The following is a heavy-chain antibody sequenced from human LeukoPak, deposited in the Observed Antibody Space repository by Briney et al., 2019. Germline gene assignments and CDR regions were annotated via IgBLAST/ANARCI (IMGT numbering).Heavy chain of an antibody. D-gene: IGHD2-21*01. V-gene: IGHV3-23*01. Sequence: AGGSLRLSCAASGFTFSSYAMSWVRQAPGKGLEWVSAISGSGGSTYYAVSVKGRFTISRDNSKNTLYLQMNSLRAEDTAVYYCAKFLPTHIVVANYYFDYWGQGTLVTVSS. CDR3: AKFLPTHIVVANYYFDY. CDR2: ISGSGGST. J-gene: IGHJ4*02. CDR1: GFTFSSYA.